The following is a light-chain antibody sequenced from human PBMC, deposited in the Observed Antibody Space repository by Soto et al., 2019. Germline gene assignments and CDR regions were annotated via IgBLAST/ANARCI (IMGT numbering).Light chain of an antibody. CDR1: SSDVGAHNY. J-gene: IGLJ1*01. V-gene: IGLV2-14*01. Sequence: QSVLTQPASVSGSPGQSITIFCTGTSSDVGAHNYVSWYQQYPGKGPQLLIYEVSNRPSGVSSRFSGAKSGNTASLTISGLKTGDEADYHCMSYTAAFTYVFGSGTKLTVL. CDR2: EVS. CDR3: MSYTAAFTYV.